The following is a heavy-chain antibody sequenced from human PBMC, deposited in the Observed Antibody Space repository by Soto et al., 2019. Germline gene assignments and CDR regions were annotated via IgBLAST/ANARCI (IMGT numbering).Heavy chain of an antibody. J-gene: IGHJ4*02. D-gene: IGHD3-10*01. CDR2: ISTNNDAI. CDR3: ASVLGSRRSGSYPSY. V-gene: IGHV3-48*01. Sequence: EVQLVESGGGLVQPGGSLRLSCAASGFSISDCSMNWVRRAPGKGLEWISYISTNNDAIYYADSVKGRFTISRDYAKNSLYLHMNSLRAEDTALYYCASVLGSRRSGSYPSYWGQGTLVTVSS. CDR1: GFSISDCS.